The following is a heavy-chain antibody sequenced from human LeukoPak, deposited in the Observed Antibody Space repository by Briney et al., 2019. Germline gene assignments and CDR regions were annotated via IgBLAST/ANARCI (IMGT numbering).Heavy chain of an antibody. CDR1: GYTFTGYY. CDR3: ARAPDILTGEKFDY. CDR2: MNPKSGGT. Sequence: ASVKVSCKASGYTFTGYYVHWVRQAPGQGLEWMGWMNPKSGGTNYAQKLEARVTMNSDTSISTAYLELSRLRFDDTAVYYCARAPDILTGEKFDYWGQGTLVTVSS. J-gene: IGHJ4*02. V-gene: IGHV1-2*02. D-gene: IGHD3-9*01.